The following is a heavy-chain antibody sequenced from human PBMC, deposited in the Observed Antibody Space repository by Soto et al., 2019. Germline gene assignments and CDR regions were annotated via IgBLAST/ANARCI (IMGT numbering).Heavy chain of an antibody. Sequence: PGGSLRLSCAASGFTFDDYAMHWVRQAPGKGLEWVSGISWNSGSIGYADSVKGRFTTSRDNAKNTLYLQMNSLRAEDTAVYYCARETPYYYDSSGSYFDYWGQGTLVTVSS. CDR1: GFTFDDYA. D-gene: IGHD3-22*01. CDR3: ARETPYYYDSSGSYFDY. CDR2: ISWNSGSI. J-gene: IGHJ4*02. V-gene: IGHV3-9*01.